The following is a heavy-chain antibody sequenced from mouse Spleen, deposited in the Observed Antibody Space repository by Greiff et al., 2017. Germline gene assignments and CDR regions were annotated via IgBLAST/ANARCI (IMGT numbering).Heavy chain of an antibody. CDR2: IDPSDSYT. CDR1: GYTFTSYW. Sequence: VQLQQPGAELVKPGASVKLSCKASGYTFTSYWMQWVKQRPGQGLEWIGEIDPSDSYTNYNQKFKGKATLTVDTSSSTAYMQLSSLTSEDSAVYYCARKPAYYRYPWYFDVWGAGTTVTVSS. CDR3: ARKPAYYRYPWYFDV. V-gene: IGHV1-50*01. J-gene: IGHJ1*01. D-gene: IGHD2-14*01.